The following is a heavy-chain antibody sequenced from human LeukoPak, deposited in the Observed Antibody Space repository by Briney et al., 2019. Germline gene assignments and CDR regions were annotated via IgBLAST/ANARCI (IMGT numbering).Heavy chain of an antibody. CDR2: INHSGST. CDR3: AREIVWGGIAAAGRVNWFDP. V-gene: IGHV4-34*01. CDR1: GGSFSGYY. J-gene: IGHJ5*02. Sequence: SETLSLTCAVYGGSFSGYYWSWIRQPPGKGLEWIGEINHSGSTNYNPSLKSQVTISVDTSKNQFSLKLSSVTAADTAVYYCAREIVWGGIAAAGRVNWFDPWGQGTLVTVSS. D-gene: IGHD6-13*01.